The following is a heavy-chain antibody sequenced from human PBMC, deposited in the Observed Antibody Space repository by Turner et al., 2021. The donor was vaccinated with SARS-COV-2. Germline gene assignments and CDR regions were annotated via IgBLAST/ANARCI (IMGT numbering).Heavy chain of an antibody. Sequence: QVQLQESGPGLVKPSETLSLTCTVSGGSISNYYWNWLRQPPGKGLEWIGYIDYNGRTNYKSSLKSRVTVSVDSENEFSLKLISVTAADTAVYYCARGSSVGAPLDWFGPWGQGLLVTVSP. D-gene: IGHD2-2*01. CDR3: ARGSSVGAPLDWFGP. V-gene: IGHV4-59*01. CDR1: GGSISNYY. CDR2: IDYNGRT. J-gene: IGHJ5*02.